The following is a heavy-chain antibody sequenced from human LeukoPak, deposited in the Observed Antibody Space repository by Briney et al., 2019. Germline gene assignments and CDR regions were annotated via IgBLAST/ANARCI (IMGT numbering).Heavy chain of an antibody. Sequence: GESLQISCQGSGYNFTSYWIGWVRPMRGKGLEWMGIIYPGDSDTRYSPSFQGQVTISADKSISTAYLQWSSLKASDTAMYYCARAPDLYGMDVWGQGTTVTVSS. J-gene: IGHJ6*02. CDR1: GYNFTSYW. CDR3: ARAPDLYGMDV. CDR2: IYPGDSDT. V-gene: IGHV5-51*01.